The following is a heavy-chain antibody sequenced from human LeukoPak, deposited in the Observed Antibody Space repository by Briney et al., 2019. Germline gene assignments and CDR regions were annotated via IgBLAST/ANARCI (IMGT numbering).Heavy chain of an antibody. D-gene: IGHD2-2*02. Sequence: SETLSLTCAVYGGSFSGYYWSWIRQPPGKGLEWIGEINHSGSTNYNPSLKSRVTISVDTSKNQFSLKLSSVTAADTAVYYCARESATAIYDYWGQGTLATVSS. V-gene: IGHV4-34*01. CDR3: ARESATAIYDY. CDR2: INHSGST. CDR1: GGSFSGYY. J-gene: IGHJ4*02.